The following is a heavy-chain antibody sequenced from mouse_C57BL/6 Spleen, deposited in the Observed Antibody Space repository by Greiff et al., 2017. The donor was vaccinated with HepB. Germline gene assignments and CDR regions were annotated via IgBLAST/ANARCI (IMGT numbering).Heavy chain of an antibody. V-gene: IGHV1-81*01. J-gene: IGHJ2*01. D-gene: IGHD1-1*01. CDR1: GYTFTSYG. CDR3: ASLYYYGSSYDY. Sequence: VQVVESGAELARPGASVKLSCKASGYTFTSYGISWVKQRTGQGLEWIGEIYPRSGNTYYNEKFKGKATLTADKSSSTAYMELRSLTSEDSAVYFCASLYYYGSSYDYWGQGTTLTVSS. CDR2: IYPRSGNT.